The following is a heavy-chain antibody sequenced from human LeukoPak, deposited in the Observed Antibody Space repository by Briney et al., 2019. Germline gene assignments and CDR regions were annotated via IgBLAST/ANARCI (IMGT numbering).Heavy chain of an antibody. Sequence: GGALRLSCAASGFTFDDFAMHWVGQAPGKGVEGVSSISCNSVSIGYPASLKGRFPISTDNPKNSLYLQINTLRAEDTALYYCAKDIESISVAGNFDYWGQGTLVTVSS. CDR2: ISCNSVSI. CDR3: AKDIESISVAGNFDY. CDR1: GFTFDDFA. V-gene: IGHV3-9*01. J-gene: IGHJ4*02. D-gene: IGHD6-19*01.